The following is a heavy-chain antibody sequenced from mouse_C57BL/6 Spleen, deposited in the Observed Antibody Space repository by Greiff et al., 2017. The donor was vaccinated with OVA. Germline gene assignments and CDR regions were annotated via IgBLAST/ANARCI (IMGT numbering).Heavy chain of an antibody. CDR1: GYPFTSYW. J-gene: IGHJ2*01. V-gene: IGHV1-69*01. Sequence: QVQLQQPGAELVMPGASVKLSCKASGYPFTSYWMHWVKQRPGQGLEWIGEIDPSDSYTNYNQKFKGKSTLTVDKSSSTAYMQLSSLTSEDSAVYYCARPHYYGSSYYFDYWGQGTTLTVSS. CDR2: IDPSDSYT. D-gene: IGHD1-1*01. CDR3: ARPHYYGSSYYFDY.